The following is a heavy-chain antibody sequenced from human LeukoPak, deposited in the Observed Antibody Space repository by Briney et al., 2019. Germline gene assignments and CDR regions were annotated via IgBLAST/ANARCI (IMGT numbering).Heavy chain of an antibody. V-gene: IGHV4-30-4*01. CDR1: GGSISSGDYY. Sequence: PSQTLSLTCTVSGGSISSGDYYWSWIRQPPGKGPEWIGYIYYSGSTYYNPSLKSRVTISVDTSKNQFPLKLSSVTAADTAVYYCARHDSGGSSTSPWGQGTLVTVSS. CDR2: IYYSGST. J-gene: IGHJ5*02. D-gene: IGHD2-15*01. CDR3: ARHDSGGSSTSP.